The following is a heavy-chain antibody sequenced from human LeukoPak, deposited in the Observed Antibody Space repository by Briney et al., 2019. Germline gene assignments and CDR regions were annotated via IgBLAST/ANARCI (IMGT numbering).Heavy chain of an antibody. Sequence: PGGSLRLSCAASGFTFSSYEMNWVRQAPGKGLEWVSYISSSGSTIYYADSVNGRFTISRDNAKNSLYLQMNSLRAEDTAVYYCARDRKDIVVVPANYYYYGMDVWGQGTTVTVSS. D-gene: IGHD2-2*01. V-gene: IGHV3-48*03. CDR1: GFTFSSYE. CDR2: ISSSGSTI. CDR3: ARDRKDIVVVPANYYYYGMDV. J-gene: IGHJ6*02.